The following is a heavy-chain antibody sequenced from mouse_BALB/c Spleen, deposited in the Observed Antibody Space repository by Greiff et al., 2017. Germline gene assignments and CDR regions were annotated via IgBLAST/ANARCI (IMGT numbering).Heavy chain of an antibody. CDR3: ARVGMITTAFAY. CDR2: ISSGGSYT. D-gene: IGHD2-4*01. CDR1: GFTFSSYA. V-gene: IGHV5-9-4*01. Sequence: EVQLMESGGGLVKPGGSLKLSCAASGFTFSSYAMSWVRQSPEKRLEWVAEISSGGSYTYYPDTVTGRFTISRDNAKNTLYLEMSSLRSEDTAMYYCARVGMITTAFAYWGQGTLVTVSA. J-gene: IGHJ3*01.